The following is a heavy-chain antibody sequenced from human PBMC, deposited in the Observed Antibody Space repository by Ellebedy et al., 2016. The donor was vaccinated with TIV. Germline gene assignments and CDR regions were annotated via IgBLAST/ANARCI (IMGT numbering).Heavy chain of an antibody. CDR2: IDPRGGRI. CDR1: GYSFGSYY. D-gene: IGHD3-10*01. CDR3: ARADEGDPLDY. J-gene: IGHJ4*02. V-gene: IGHV1-46*01. Sequence: AASVTVSCKASGYSFGSYYLHWVRQAPGQGLEWMGIIDPRGGRIDYVQKFKDRVIMSRDKSTNTVYMELSSLRSEDTAIYYCARADEGDPLDYWGQGTLVTVSS.